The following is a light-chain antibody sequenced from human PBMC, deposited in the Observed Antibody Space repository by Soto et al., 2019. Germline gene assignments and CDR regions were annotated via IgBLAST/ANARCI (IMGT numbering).Light chain of an antibody. CDR3: NSYTTNSNRV. CDR1: SSDVGAYNY. V-gene: IGLV2-14*01. CDR2: EVT. J-gene: IGLJ1*01. Sequence: QPVLTQPASVSGSPGQSITISCTGTSSDVGAYNYVSWYQHHPGKAPKLMIYEVTNRPSGVSNRFSGSKSGNTASLTISGLQAEDEADYYCNSYTTNSNRVFGTGTKVTVL.